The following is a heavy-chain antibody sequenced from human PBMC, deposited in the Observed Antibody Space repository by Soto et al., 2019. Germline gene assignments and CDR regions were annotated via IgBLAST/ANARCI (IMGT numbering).Heavy chain of an antibody. CDR1: GGSFSGYY. D-gene: IGHD1-26*01. V-gene: IGHV4-34*01. CDR3: ARGGELTKGNYYGMDV. J-gene: IGHJ6*02. Sequence: SETLSLTCAVYGGSFSGYYWSWIRQPPGKGLEWIGEINHSGSTNYNPSLKSRVTISVDTSKNQFSLKLSSVTAADTAVYYCARGGELTKGNYYGMDVWGQGTTVTVSS. CDR2: INHSGST.